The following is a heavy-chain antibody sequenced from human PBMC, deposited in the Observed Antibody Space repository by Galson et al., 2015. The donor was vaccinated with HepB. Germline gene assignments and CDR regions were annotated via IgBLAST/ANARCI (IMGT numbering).Heavy chain of an antibody. D-gene: IGHD3-10*01. CDR1: GGTFSSYT. V-gene: IGHV1-69*02. CDR2: IIPILGIA. CDR3: AVTRGLATSGYYYYGMDV. J-gene: IGHJ6*02. Sequence: SVKVSCKASGGTFSSYTIIWVRQAPGQGLEWMGRIIPILGIANYAQKFQGRVTITADKSTSTAYMELSSLRSEDTAVYYCAVTRGLATSGYYYYGMDVWGQGTTVTVSS.